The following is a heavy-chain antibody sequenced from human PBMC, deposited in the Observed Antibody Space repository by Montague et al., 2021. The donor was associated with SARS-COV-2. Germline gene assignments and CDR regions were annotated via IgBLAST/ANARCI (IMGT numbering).Heavy chain of an antibody. V-gene: IGHV6-1*01. CDR3: ASSGITLTGLDALDI. CDR1: GDSVSSKSVA. Sequence: CAISGDSVSSKSVAWNWIRQSPSRGLEWLGRTYYRSKWDSDYAESVKRRLVITPDTSKNQVSLQLNSVIPEDTAVYFCASSGITLTGLDALDIWGQGTMVTVSS. J-gene: IGHJ3*02. CDR2: TYYRSKWDS. D-gene: IGHD3-9*01.